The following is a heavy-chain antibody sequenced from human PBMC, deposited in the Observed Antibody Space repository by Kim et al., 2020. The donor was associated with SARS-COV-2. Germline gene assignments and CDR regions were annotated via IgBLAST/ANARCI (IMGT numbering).Heavy chain of an antibody. J-gene: IGHJ4*02. CDR2: IIGSGGST. D-gene: IGHD3-10*01. CDR3: AKYENGWVFGELLNYFDY. Sequence: GGSLRLSCAASGFTFRSYAMSWLRQAPGKGLEWVSAIIGSGGSTYYADSVKGRLTISRDNSKNTLYLQMNSLRAEDTAVYYCAKYENGWVFGELLNYFDYWGQGTLVTVSS. CDR1: GFTFRSYA. V-gene: IGHV3-23*01.